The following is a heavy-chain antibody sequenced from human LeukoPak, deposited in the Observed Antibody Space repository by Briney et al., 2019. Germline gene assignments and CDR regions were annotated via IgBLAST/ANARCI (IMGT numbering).Heavy chain of an antibody. Sequence: ASVKVSCKASGYTFTGYYMHWVRQAPGQGLEWMGWINPNSGGTNYAQKFQGWVTMTRDTSISTAYMELSRLRSDDTAVYYCARELRDSSVRVFNLDYWGQGTLVTVSS. CDR1: GYTFTGYY. CDR2: INPNSGGT. J-gene: IGHJ4*02. D-gene: IGHD6-25*01. V-gene: IGHV1-2*04. CDR3: ARELRDSSVRVFNLDY.